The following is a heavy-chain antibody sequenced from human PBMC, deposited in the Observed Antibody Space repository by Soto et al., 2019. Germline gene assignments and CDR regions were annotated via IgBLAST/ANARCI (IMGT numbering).Heavy chain of an antibody. CDR2: IWYDGISK. CDR3: AKSPRMYYYDSSGYYHYDY. Sequence: GGSLRLSCGASGFTFSSYGMHWVRQAPGKGLEWVAGIWYDGISKYYADSVKGRFTISRDNSKNTLYLQMNSLRAEDTAVYYCAKSPRMYYYDSSGYYHYDYWGQGTLVTVSS. CDR1: GFTFSSYG. J-gene: IGHJ4*02. D-gene: IGHD3-22*01. V-gene: IGHV3-33*06.